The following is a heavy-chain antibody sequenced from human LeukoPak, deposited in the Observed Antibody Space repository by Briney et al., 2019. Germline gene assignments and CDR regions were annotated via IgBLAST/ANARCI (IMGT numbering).Heavy chain of an antibody. CDR1: GFTFSSYG. J-gene: IGHJ3*02. V-gene: IGHV3-23*01. CDR3: ARGTGSGWSFAFDI. CDR2: ISGSGGST. D-gene: IGHD6-19*01. Sequence: GRSLRLSCAASGFTFSSYGMHWVRQAPGKGLEWVSAISGSGGSTYYADSVKGRFTISRDNSKNTLYLRMNSLRAEDTAVYYCARGTGSGWSFAFDIWGQGAMVTVSS.